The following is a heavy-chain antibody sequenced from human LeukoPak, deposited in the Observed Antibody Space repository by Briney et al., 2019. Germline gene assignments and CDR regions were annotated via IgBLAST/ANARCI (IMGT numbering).Heavy chain of an antibody. CDR1: GYTFTSYG. J-gene: IGHJ4*02. V-gene: IGHV1-18*01. CDR2: ISAYNGNT. CDR3: ARTVYSSSWYGPFDY. D-gene: IGHD6-13*01. Sequence: ASVMVSCKASGYTFTSYGISWVRQAPGQGLEWMGWISAYNGNTNYAQKLQGRVTMTTDTSTSTAYMELRSLRSDDTAVYYCARTVYSSSWYGPFDYWGQGTLVTVSS.